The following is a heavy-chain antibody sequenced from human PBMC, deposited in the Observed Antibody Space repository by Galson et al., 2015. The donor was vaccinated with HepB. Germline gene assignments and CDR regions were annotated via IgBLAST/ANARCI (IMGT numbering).Heavy chain of an antibody. CDR1: GFTFSIYA. J-gene: IGHJ3*02. Sequence: SLRLSCAASGFTFSIYAMTWVRQAPGKGLEWVSGFSGSGSGNSPYYADSVKGRFTISRDNSKNTLYLQMNSLRVEDTALYYCAKGAGLGVVDAFHIWGQGTMVTVSS. CDR3: AKGAGLGVVDAFHI. CDR2: FSGSGSGNSP. V-gene: IGHV3-23*01. D-gene: IGHD2-15*01.